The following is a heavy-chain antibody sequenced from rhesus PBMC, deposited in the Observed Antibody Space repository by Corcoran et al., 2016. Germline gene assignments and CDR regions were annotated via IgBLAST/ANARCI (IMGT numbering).Heavy chain of an antibody. CDR2: STYSGRT. CDR1: GYSFSSGYYC. Sequence: QVQLQESGPGLVKPSATLSLPCAVSGYSFSSGYYCSLFRQPPGKGLEWIGYSTYSGRTSYNPALKSRVTISRDTSKNQFSLKLSSVTAADTAVYYCARYCTSTTCYRDAFDFWGQGLRVTVSS. D-gene: IGHD2-2*01. J-gene: IGHJ3*01. CDR3: ARYCTSTTCYRDAFDF. V-gene: IGHV4-122*02.